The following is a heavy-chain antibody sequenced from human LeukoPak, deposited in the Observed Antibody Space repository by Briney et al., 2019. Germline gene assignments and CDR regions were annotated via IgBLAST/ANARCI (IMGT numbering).Heavy chain of an antibody. J-gene: IGHJ3*01. CDR3: ATVIVAGHAFDV. V-gene: IGHV1-24*01. D-gene: IGHD3-16*02. CDR1: GYTLTELS. CDR2: FDPEDGET. Sequence: ASVKVSCKVSGYTLTELSMHWVRQAPGKGLEWMGGFDPEDGETIYAQKFQGRVTMTEDTSTDTAYMELSSLRSEDTAVYYCATVIVAGHAFDVWGQGTMVTVSS.